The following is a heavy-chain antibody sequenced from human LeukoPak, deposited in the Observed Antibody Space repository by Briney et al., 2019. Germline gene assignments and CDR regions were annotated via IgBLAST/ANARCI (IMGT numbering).Heavy chain of an antibody. J-gene: IGHJ6*01. D-gene: IGHD5-24*01. CDR1: GLPFRSYA. Sequence: QSGESLRLSCAPSGLPFRSYAMSWVRQAPGKGLAWVSAISGSGDSTYYADPVKGRFTIYRDNSKNTLYLQMSSLRAEDTAVYYCAKGGEMVTIGGYY. CDR3: AKGGEMVTIGGYY. CDR2: ISGSGDST. V-gene: IGHV3-23*01.